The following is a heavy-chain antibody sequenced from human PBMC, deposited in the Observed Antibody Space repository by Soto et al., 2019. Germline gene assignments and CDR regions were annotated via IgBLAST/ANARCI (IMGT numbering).Heavy chain of an antibody. CDR1: GDSVSSNSAA. D-gene: IGHD6-13*01. CDR3: ARGNSEAAEANLNWFDP. CDR2: TYYRSKWYN. Sequence: SQTLSLTCAISGDSVSSNSAAWNWIRQSPSRGLEWLGRTYYRSKWYNDYAVSVKSRITINPDTSKNQFSLQLNSVTPEDTAVYYCARGNSEAAEANLNWFDPWGQGTLVTVSS. V-gene: IGHV6-1*01. J-gene: IGHJ5*02.